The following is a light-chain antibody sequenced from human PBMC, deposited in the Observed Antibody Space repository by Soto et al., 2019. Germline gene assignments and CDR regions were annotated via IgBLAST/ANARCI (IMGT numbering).Light chain of an antibody. CDR2: HVT. V-gene: IGLV2-14*03. CDR3: CSLTTSHTYV. Sequence: QSALAQPASVSGSPGQSITISCTGTSSDIGHYDYVSWYQQHPGKAPKLMIYHVTYRPSGVSNRYSGSKSGNSASLTISGLQADDEADYYCCSLTTSHTYVFXSGTKVTVL. J-gene: IGLJ1*01. CDR1: SSDIGHYDY.